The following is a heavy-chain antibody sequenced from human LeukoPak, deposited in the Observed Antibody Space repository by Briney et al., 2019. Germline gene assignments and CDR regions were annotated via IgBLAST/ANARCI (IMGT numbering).Heavy chain of an antibody. J-gene: IGHJ4*02. CDR2: IIPTFGTA. D-gene: IGHD6-13*01. CDR1: GGTFSSYA. V-gene: IGHV1-69*01. CDR3: ARDLGGIAAAYFDY. Sequence: SVKVSCKASGGTFSSYAISWVRQAPGQGLEWMGGIIPTFGTANYAQKFQGRVTITADESTSTAYMELSSLRSEDTAVYYCARDLGGIAAAYFDYWGQGTLVTVSS.